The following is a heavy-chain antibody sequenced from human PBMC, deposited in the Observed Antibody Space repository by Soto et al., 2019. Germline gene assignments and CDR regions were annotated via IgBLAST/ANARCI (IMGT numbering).Heavy chain of an antibody. J-gene: IGHJ4*02. CDR3: ARDSHSSSSRAPLDY. D-gene: IGHD6-6*01. Sequence: GASVKVSCKASGYTFTSYGISWVRQAPGQGLEWKGWIRAYNGNTNYAQKLQGRVTMTTDTSTSTAYMELRSLRSDDTAVYYCARDSHSSSSRAPLDYWGQGTLVTVSS. CDR2: IRAYNGNT. V-gene: IGHV1-18*01. CDR1: GYTFTSYG.